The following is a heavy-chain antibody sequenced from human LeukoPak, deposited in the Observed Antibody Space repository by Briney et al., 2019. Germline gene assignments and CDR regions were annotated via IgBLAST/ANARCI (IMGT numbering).Heavy chain of an antibody. CDR2: ILANSRAI. CDR1: GFPFNKYA. Sequence: PGGSLRLSCVTSGFPFNKYAFHWVRQAPGKGLEWVSGILANSRAIGYGDSVKGRSTISRDDATNSLYLQMNNLRVEDTALYYCVADTAGDLAFWGQGSLVIVSS. D-gene: IGHD3-10*01. CDR3: VADTAGDLAF. V-gene: IGHV3-9*01. J-gene: IGHJ4*02.